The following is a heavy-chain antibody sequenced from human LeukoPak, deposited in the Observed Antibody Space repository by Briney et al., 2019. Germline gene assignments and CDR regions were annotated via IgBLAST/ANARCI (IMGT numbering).Heavy chain of an antibody. V-gene: IGHV3-48*02. Sequence: GGSLRLSCAASGFTFSTYNMNGVRQAPGKGLEWVSYISSSGSTKYYADSVKGRFTISRDNVKNSLFLQMNSLSDEDTAVYYCARDFLTVYFDYRGHGTLVTVSS. CDR3: ARDFLTVYFDY. D-gene: IGHD3-9*01. J-gene: IGHJ4*01. CDR2: ISSSGSTK. CDR1: GFTFSTYN.